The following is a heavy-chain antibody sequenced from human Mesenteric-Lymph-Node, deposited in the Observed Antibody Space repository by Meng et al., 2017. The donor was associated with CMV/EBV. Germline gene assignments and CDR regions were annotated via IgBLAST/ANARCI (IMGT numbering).Heavy chain of an antibody. CDR2: INQDGSEK. Sequence: GGSLRLSCAGSGFTFSGYWMTWVRQTPGKGLEWVSNINQDGSEKYYVDSVKGRFTISRDNAKNSLYLQMNSLRAEDTAVYYCARAKYNWNDGNYYYGMDVWGQGTTVTVSS. V-gene: IGHV3-7*01. D-gene: IGHD1-20*01. CDR3: ARAKYNWNDGNYYYGMDV. J-gene: IGHJ6*02. CDR1: GFTFSGYW.